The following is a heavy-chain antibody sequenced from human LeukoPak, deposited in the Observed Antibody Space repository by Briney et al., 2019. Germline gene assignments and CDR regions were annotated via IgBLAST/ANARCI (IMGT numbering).Heavy chain of an antibody. CDR1: GGSFSGYY. Sequence: SETLSLTCAVYGGSFSGYYWSWIRQPPGKGLEWIGEINHSGSTDYNPSLKSRVTISVDTSKNQFSLKLSSVTAADTAVYYCARVGSHYTYYYYYMDVWGKGTTVTVSS. D-gene: IGHD2-2*02. CDR3: ARVGSHYTYYYYYMDV. CDR2: INHSGST. J-gene: IGHJ6*03. V-gene: IGHV4-34*01.